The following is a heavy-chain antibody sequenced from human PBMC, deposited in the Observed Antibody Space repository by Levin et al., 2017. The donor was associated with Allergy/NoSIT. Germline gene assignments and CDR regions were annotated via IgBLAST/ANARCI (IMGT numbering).Heavy chain of an antibody. Sequence: GGSLRLSCAASGFTFSTSSMNWVRQAPGKGLEWVSSISTSSTYIYYADSVKGRFTISRDDAKDSLSLQMNRLRAEDTAIYYCARAPAYGDYYPWYFDLWGRGTLVTVSS. CDR3: ARAPAYGDYYPWYFDL. D-gene: IGHD4-17*01. V-gene: IGHV3-21*01. CDR2: ISTSSTYI. J-gene: IGHJ2*01. CDR1: GFTFSTSS.